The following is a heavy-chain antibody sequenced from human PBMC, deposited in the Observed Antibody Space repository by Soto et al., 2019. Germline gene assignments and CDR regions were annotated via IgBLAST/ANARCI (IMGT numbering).Heavy chain of an antibody. V-gene: IGHV4-30-2*01. CDR2: IYHSGST. J-gene: IGHJ4*02. CDR1: GGSISSGGYS. Sequence: SETLSLTCAVSGGSISSGGYSWIWIRQPPGKGLEWIGYIYHSGSTYYNPSLKSRVTISVDRSKNQFSLKLSSVTAADTAVYYCARFDILTGSLDYWGQGTLVTVS. D-gene: IGHD3-9*01. CDR3: ARFDILTGSLDY.